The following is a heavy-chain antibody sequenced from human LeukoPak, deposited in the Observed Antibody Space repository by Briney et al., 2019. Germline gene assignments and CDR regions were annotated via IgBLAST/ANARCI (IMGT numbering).Heavy chain of an antibody. D-gene: IGHD4-17*01. Sequence: GGSLRLSCAASGFTFSSYWMSWVRQAPGKGLVWVANIKQDGSEKYYVDSVKGRFTISRDNAKNSLYLQMNSLRAEDTAVYYCARDSGDYDYYYYMDVWGKGTTVTVSS. CDR3: ARDSGDYDYYYYMDV. CDR2: IKQDGSEK. V-gene: IGHV3-7*01. CDR1: GFTFSSYW. J-gene: IGHJ6*03.